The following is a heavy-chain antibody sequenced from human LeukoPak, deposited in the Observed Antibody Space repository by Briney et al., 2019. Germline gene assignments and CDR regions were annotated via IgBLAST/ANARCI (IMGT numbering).Heavy chain of an antibody. J-gene: IGHJ3*02. CDR1: GYSITNNNW. V-gene: IGHV4-28*01. CDR3: VRKSGVATMADAFDI. D-gene: IGHD5-12*01. CDR2: IYYSGGT. Sequence: PSETLSLTCAVSGYSITNNNWWGWIRQPPGKGLEWIGYIYYSGGTHYNPSLKSRVTMSVGTSKNQFALKMNSVTAVDTALYYCVRKSGVATMADAFDIWGQGTKVTVSS.